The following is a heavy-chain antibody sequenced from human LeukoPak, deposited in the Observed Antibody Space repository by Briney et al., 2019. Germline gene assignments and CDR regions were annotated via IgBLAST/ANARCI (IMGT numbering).Heavy chain of an antibody. Sequence: PSETLSLTRTVSGGSISGSSYYWGWIRQPPGKGLEWIGSIYYSGSTYYNPSLKSRVTISVDTSKNQFSLKLSSVTAADTAVYYCARQKSGWYNYWGQGTLVTVSS. CDR1: GGSISGSSYY. D-gene: IGHD6-19*01. J-gene: IGHJ4*02. V-gene: IGHV4-39*01. CDR2: IYYSGST. CDR3: ARQKSGWYNY.